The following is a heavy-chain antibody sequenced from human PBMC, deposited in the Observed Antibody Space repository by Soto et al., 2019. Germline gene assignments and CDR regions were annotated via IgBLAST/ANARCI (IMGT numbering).Heavy chain of an antibody. Sequence: QVQLQQWGAGLSKPSETLSLTCAVYGGSFSGYYWSWVRQPPGKGLEWIGEIERGGSTNYNPSLKSRVTISVDTSKDQFALKVNSVTAADTAVDYCARGYGSGSYWAYWGQGTLVTVSS. CDR3: ARGYGSGSYWAY. CDR1: GGSFSGYY. J-gene: IGHJ4*02. D-gene: IGHD3-10*01. V-gene: IGHV4-34*02. CDR2: IERGGST.